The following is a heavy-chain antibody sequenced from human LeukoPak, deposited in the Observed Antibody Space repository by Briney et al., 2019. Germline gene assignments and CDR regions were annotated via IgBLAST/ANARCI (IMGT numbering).Heavy chain of an antibody. J-gene: IGHJ5*02. Sequence: PGGSLRLSCAASGFTFDDYAMHWVRQAPGKGLEWVSGISWNSGSIGYADSVKGRFTISRDNAKNTVYLQMNSLRAEDTAVYYCARVLSGSWDWFDPWGQGILVTVSS. CDR1: GFTFDDYA. CDR3: ARVLSGSWDWFDP. CDR2: ISWNSGSI. D-gene: IGHD3-22*01. V-gene: IGHV3-9*01.